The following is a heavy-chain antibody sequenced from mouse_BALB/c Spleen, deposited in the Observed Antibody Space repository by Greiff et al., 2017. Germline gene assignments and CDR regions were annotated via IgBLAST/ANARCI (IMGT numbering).Heavy chain of an antibody. CDR2: IWSGGST. J-gene: IGHJ2*01. V-gene: IGHV2-2*02. CDR1: GFSLTSYG. Sequence: VQLQQSGPGLVQPSQSLSITCTASGFSLTSYGVHWVRQSPGKGLEWLGVIWSGGSTDYNAAFISRLSISKGNSKSQVFFKMNSLQANDTARYYCARTRYGNYGFGYWGQGTTLTVSS. CDR3: ARTRYGNYGFGY. D-gene: IGHD2-1*01.